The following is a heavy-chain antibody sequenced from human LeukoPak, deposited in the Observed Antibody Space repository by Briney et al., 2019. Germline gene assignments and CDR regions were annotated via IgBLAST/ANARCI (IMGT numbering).Heavy chain of an antibody. CDR1: GGSISSYY. V-gene: IGHV4-59*08. J-gene: IGHJ4*02. CDR3: ARSKYHGSVIDY. D-gene: IGHD2-2*01. Sequence: SETLSLTCTVSGGSISSYYWSWIRQPPGKGLEWIAYINYSGSTNYNPSLKSRVTISVDTSKNQFSLKLSSVTAADTAVYYCARSKYHGSVIDYWGQGTLVTVSS. CDR2: INYSGST.